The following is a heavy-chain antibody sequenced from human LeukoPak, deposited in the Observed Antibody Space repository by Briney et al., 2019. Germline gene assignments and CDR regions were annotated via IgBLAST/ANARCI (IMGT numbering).Heavy chain of an antibody. CDR2: IHYSGSS. D-gene: IGHD2-8*01. CDR3: ALAPNSNWFDF. Sequence: SETLSLTCTVSGDSTSNFYWNWIRQSPGKGLEWIGNIHYSGSSVYNPSLKSRGTISIDTSRRQFFLKLNSVTAADSAVYFCALAPNSNWFDFWGPGTLVTVSS. CDR1: GDSTSNFY. J-gene: IGHJ5*01. V-gene: IGHV4-59*03.